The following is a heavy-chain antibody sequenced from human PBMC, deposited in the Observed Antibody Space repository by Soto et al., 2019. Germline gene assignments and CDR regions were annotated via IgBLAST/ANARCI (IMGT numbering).Heavy chain of an antibody. CDR1: GGSISSYY. Sequence: SETLSLTCTVSGGSISSYYWSWIRQPPGKGLEWIGYIYYSGSTNYNPSLKSRVTISVDTSKNQFSLKLSSVTAADTAVYYCARVLLSRIAAAGPYYYYSYMDGWGKGTTVTVSS. CDR2: IYYSGST. J-gene: IGHJ6*03. CDR3: ARVLLSRIAAAGPYYYYSYMDG. V-gene: IGHV4-59*01. D-gene: IGHD6-13*01.